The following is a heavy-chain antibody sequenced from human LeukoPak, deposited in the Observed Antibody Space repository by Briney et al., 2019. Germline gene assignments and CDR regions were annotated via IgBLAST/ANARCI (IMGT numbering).Heavy chain of an antibody. CDR3: ARPEHGSSLSFDY. D-gene: IGHD6-13*01. V-gene: IGHV1-69*04. CDR1: GGTFSSYA. Sequence: SVKVSCKASGGTFSSYAISWVRQAPGQGLEWMGRIIPILGIANYAQKFQGRVTITADKSTSTAYMELSSLRSDDTAVYYCARPEHGSSLSFDYWGQGTLVTVSS. CDR2: IIPILGIA. J-gene: IGHJ4*02.